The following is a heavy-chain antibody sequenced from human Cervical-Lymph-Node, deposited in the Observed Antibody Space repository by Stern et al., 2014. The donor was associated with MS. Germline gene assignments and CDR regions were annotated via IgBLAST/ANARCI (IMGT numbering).Heavy chain of an antibody. D-gene: IGHD1-14*01. J-gene: IGHJ4*02. CDR2: IYPGDSET. Sequence: VQLVQSGAELIRPGESLKISCKGSGFKFSIYWIAWVRQMPGKGLEWMGIIYPGDSETRSSPSFQAQVTMSADKSTSTAYLQWSSLNASDTAMYFCARQTTAWASDVWGQGTLVTVSS. CDR3: ARQTTAWASDV. CDR1: GFKFSIYW. V-gene: IGHV5-51*01.